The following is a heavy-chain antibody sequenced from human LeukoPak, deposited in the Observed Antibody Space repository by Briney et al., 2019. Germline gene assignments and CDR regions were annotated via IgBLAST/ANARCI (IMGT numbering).Heavy chain of an antibody. CDR1: GYTFTGYY. V-gene: IGHV1-2*02. CDR2: INPNSGGT. D-gene: IGHD6-6*01. CDR3: ARDVMSSSFGSDYFDY. Sequence: ASVKVSCKASGYTFTGYYMHWVRQAPGQGLEWMGWINPNSGGTNYAQKFQGRVTMTRDTSTSTAYMELSRLRSDDTAVYYCARDVMSSSFGSDYFDYWGQGTLVTVSS. J-gene: IGHJ4*02.